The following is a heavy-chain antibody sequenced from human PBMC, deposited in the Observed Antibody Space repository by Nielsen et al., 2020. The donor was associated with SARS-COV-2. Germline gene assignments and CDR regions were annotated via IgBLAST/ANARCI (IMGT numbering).Heavy chain of an antibody. CDR2: ISSSSSYI. V-gene: IGHV3-21*01. J-gene: IGHJ4*02. CDR3: ARDSYSYGYDY. D-gene: IGHD5-18*01. Sequence: GESLKISCAASGFTFSSYSMNWDRQAPGKGLEWVSSISSSSSYIYYADSVKGRFTISRDNAKSSLYLQMNSLRAEDTAVYYCARDSYSYGYDYWGQGTLVTVSS. CDR1: GFTFSSYS.